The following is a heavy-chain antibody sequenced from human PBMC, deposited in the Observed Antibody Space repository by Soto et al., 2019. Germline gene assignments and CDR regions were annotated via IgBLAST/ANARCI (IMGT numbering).Heavy chain of an antibody. Sequence: SETLSLTCAVYGGSFSGYYWSWIRQPPGKGLEWIGEINHSGSTNYNPSLKSRVTISVDTSKNQFSLKLSSVTAADTAVYYCARANLTGYYYFDYWGQGTLVTVSS. CDR2: INHSGST. D-gene: IGHD3-9*01. J-gene: IGHJ4*02. V-gene: IGHV4-34*01. CDR3: ARANLTGYYYFDY. CDR1: GGSFSGYY.